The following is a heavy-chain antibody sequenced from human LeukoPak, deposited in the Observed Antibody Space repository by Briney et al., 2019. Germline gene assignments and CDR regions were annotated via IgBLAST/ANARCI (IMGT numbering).Heavy chain of an antibody. V-gene: IGHV4-39*07. Sequence: PSETLSLTCIVSGGSISISSYFWGWIRQPPGKGLEWIGSIYYSGSTYYNPSLKSRVTISVDTSKNQFSLKLSSVTAADTAVYYCATSRIHLWPAVDNWGQGTLVTVSS. J-gene: IGHJ4*02. CDR1: GGSISISSYF. D-gene: IGHD5-18*01. CDR3: ATSRIHLWPAVDN. CDR2: IYYSGST.